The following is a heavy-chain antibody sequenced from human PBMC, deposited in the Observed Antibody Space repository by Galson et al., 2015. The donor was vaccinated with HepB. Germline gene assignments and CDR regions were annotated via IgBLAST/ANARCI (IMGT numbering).Heavy chain of an antibody. V-gene: IGHV1-69*13. D-gene: IGHD2-2*01. Sequence: SVKVSCKASGGTFSSYAISWVRQAPGQGLEWMGGIIPIFGIANYAQKFQGRVTITADESTSTAYMELSSLRSEDTAVYYCARGRRSTSCYVECRYYYYGMDVWGQGTTVTVSS. CDR1: GGTFSSYA. J-gene: IGHJ6*02. CDR2: IIPIFGIA. CDR3: ARGRRSTSCYVECRYYYYGMDV.